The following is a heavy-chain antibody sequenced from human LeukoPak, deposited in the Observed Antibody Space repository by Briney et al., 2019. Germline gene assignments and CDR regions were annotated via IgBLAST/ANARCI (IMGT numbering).Heavy chain of an antibody. D-gene: IGHD6-19*01. CDR2: ISSSSSYI. V-gene: IGHV3-21*01. CDR3: ARAGIAVAGTLNWFDP. Sequence: GGSLRLSCAASGFTFSSYSMNWVRQAPGKGLEWVSSISSSSSYIYYADSVKGRFTISRDNAKNSLYLQMNSLRAEDTAVYYCARAGIAVAGTLNWFDPWGQGTLVTVSS. J-gene: IGHJ5*02. CDR1: GFTFSSYS.